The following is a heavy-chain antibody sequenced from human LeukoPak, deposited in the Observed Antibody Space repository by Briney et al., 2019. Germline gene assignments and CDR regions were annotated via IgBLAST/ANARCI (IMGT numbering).Heavy chain of an antibody. CDR3: ARKHGDYVPWFDP. J-gene: IGHJ5*02. Sequence: SQTLSLTCTVSGGSISSGDYYWSWIRQPPGKGLEWIGYIYYSGSAYYNPSLKSRVTISVDTSKNQFSLKLSSVTAADTAVYYCARKHGDYVPWFDPWGQGTLVTVSS. V-gene: IGHV4-30-4*01. D-gene: IGHD4-17*01. CDR2: IYYSGSA. CDR1: GGSISSGDYY.